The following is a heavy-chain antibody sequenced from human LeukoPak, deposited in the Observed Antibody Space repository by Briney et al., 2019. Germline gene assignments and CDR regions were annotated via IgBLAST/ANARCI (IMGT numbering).Heavy chain of an antibody. D-gene: IGHD3-22*01. CDR3: VRDRVIVVVNNGRETFDI. V-gene: IGHV1-18*01. J-gene: IGHJ3*02. CDR2: ISAYNGNT. Sequence: ASVKVSCKASGYTFTSYGISWVRQAPGQGLEWMGWISAYNGNTNYAQKLQGRVTMTTDTSTSTAYMELRSLRSDDTAVYYCVRDRVIVVVNNGRETFDIWGQGTMVTVSS. CDR1: GYTFTSYG.